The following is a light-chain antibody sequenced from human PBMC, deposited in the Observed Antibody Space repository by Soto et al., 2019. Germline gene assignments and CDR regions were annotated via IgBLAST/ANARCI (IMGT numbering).Light chain of an antibody. CDR2: GAS. Sequence: EIVLTQSPGTLSLSPGERATLSCRASQSVSSSYLAWYQQKPGQAPRLLVYGASSRATGIPDRFSGSGSGTDFTLTIRSLEPEDFAIYYCQQRSNWPRITFGQGTRLEIK. J-gene: IGKJ5*01. CDR3: QQRSNWPRIT. CDR1: QSVSSSY. V-gene: IGKV3D-20*02.